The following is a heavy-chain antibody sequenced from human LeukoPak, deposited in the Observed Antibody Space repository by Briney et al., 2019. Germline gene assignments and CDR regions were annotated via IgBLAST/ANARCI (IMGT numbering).Heavy chain of an antibody. CDR1: GYTFTSYD. CDR2: MNPNSGDT. J-gene: IGHJ4*02. Sequence: ASVKVSCKASGYTFTSYDINWVRQATEQGLEWMGRMNPNSGDTGFAQKFQGRLTMTRSTSISTAYMELSSLRSEDTAVYYCARDKDMAVPGYWGQGTLVTVSS. D-gene: IGHD6-19*01. V-gene: IGHV1-8*01. CDR3: ARDKDMAVPGY.